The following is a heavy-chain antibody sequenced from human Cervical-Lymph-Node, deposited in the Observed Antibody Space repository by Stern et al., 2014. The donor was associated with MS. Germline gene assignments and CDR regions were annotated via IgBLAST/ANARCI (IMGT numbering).Heavy chain of an antibody. V-gene: IGHV3-53*01. CDR1: GFTVSTNH. CDR3: SSDVGNYYYDKDV. Sequence: EVQLLESGGGLIQPGGSLRLSCAASGFTVSTNHVTWVRQAPGKGLECVSVIDSGGGTYYADSVKGRFTISRDNSKNTVYLQMNSLRAEDTAVYYCSSDVGNYYYDKDVWGQGTTVTVSS. J-gene: IGHJ6*02. CDR2: IDSGGGT.